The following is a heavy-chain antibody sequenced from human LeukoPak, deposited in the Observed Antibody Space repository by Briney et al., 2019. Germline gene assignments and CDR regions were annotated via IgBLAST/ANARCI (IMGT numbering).Heavy chain of an antibody. CDR2: ISSNGGST. Sequence: GGSLRLSCSASGFTFSRYDMHWVPQAPGKGLEYVSGISSNGGSTYYADSVKGRFTISRDNSKNTLYLKMSSLRVEETAVYYCVAGKEGVYWGQGTLVTVSS. CDR1: GFTFSRYD. V-gene: IGHV3-64D*06. J-gene: IGHJ4*02. D-gene: IGHD3-16*01. CDR3: VAGKEGVY.